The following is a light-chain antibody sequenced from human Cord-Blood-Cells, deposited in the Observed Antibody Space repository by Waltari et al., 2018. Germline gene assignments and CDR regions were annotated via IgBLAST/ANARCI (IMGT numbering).Light chain of an antibody. V-gene: IGKV1-13*02. CDR3: QQFNSYPIT. Sequence: AIQLTQSLSSLSVSVGDRVPITCRASQGISSALAWYQQKPGKAPKLLIYDASSLESGVPSRFSGSGSGTDFTLTISSLQPEDFATYYCQQFNSYPITFGQGTRLEIK. CDR2: DAS. J-gene: IGKJ5*01. CDR1: QGISSA.